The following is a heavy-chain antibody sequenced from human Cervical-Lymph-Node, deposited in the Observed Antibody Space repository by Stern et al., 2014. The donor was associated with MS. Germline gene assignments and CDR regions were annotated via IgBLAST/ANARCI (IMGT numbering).Heavy chain of an antibody. CDR3: AKDLGRGVVVVPLYGLDV. V-gene: IGHV3-23*04. Sequence: EVQLVESGGGLVQPGGSLRLSCAASGFTFSTYAFSWVRQAPGKGLEVVSSISDSGVYTYYADSVKGRFTISRDNSKSMLYLEMQSLRAEDTAVYHCAKDLGRGVVVVPLYGLDVWGQGTTVTVSS. D-gene: IGHD2-2*01. J-gene: IGHJ6*02. CDR2: ISDSGVYT. CDR1: GFTFSTYA.